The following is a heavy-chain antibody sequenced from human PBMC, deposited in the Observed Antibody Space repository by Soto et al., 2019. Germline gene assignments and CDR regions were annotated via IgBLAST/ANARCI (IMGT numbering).Heavy chain of an antibody. CDR1: GFTFSSYS. Sequence: EVQLVESGGGLVKPGGSLRLSCAASGFTFSSYSMNWVRQAPGKGLEWVSSISSSSSYIYYADSVKGRFTISRDNAKNSLYLQMNRLRAEDTAVYYCARMRASSAYFDYWGQGTLVTVSS. CDR2: ISSSSSYI. D-gene: IGHD6-19*01. CDR3: ARMRASSAYFDY. J-gene: IGHJ4*02. V-gene: IGHV3-21*01.